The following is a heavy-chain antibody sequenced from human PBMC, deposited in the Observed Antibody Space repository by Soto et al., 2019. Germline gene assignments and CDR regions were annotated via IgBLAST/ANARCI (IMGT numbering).Heavy chain of an antibody. Sequence: QVQLVQSGAEVQKPGSSVKVSCKASGGTFSSYAINWVRQAPGHGLEWMGGIIPIFGKPNYAQRFQGRVTITADESTSTAHMELSSLRSEDTAVYYCARNNLQRGYYYHGMDVWGQGTTVTVSS. D-gene: IGHD1-1*01. CDR3: ARNNLQRGYYYHGMDV. J-gene: IGHJ6*02. V-gene: IGHV1-69*01. CDR2: IIPIFGKP. CDR1: GGTFSSYA.